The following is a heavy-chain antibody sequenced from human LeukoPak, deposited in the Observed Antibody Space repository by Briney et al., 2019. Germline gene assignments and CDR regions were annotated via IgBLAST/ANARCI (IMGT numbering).Heavy chain of an antibody. Sequence: PSETLSLTCTVSGGSISSSSYYWSWIRQPAGKGLEWIGRIYTSGSTNYNPSLKSRVTISVDTSKNQFSLKLSSVTAADTAVYYCARTMTTVTSGYYYYYMDVWGKGTTVTVSS. D-gene: IGHD4-17*01. CDR1: GGSISSSSYY. CDR3: ARTMTTVTSGYYYYYMDV. J-gene: IGHJ6*03. V-gene: IGHV4-61*02. CDR2: IYTSGST.